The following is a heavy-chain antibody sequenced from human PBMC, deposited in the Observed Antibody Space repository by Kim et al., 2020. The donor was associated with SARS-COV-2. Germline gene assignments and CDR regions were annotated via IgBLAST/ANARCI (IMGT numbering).Heavy chain of an antibody. CDR3: ARIEYGSGIMKMDY. J-gene: IGHJ4*02. D-gene: IGHD3-10*01. CDR1: GFTFSSYS. V-gene: IGHV3-48*02. Sequence: GGSLRLSCAASGFTFSSYSMNWVRQAPGKGLEWVSYISSSSTIYYADSVKGRFTISRDNAKNSLYLQMNSLRDEDTAVYYCARIEYGSGIMKMDYWGQGT. CDR2: ISSSSTI.